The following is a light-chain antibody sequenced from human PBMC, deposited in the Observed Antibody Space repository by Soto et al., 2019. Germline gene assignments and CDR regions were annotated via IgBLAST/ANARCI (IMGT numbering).Light chain of an antibody. CDR2: SAS. J-gene: IGKJ1*01. Sequence: EIVMTQSPATLSVSPGERATLSCRASQSVSSNLARYQQKPGQAPRLLVHSASTRATDIPARFSGSGSGTEFTLTISSLQSEDFAVYYCQQYYDWPRTFGQGTKVDIK. CDR1: QSVSSN. V-gene: IGKV3-15*01. CDR3: QQYYDWPRT.